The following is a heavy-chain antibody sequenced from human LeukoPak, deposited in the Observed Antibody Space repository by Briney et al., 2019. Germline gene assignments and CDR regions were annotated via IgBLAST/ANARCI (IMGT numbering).Heavy chain of an antibody. CDR1: GFTVSSNY. V-gene: IGHV3-66*01. D-gene: IGHD2-21*01. CDR3: ARDSRFRHFDY. CDR2: LYSGGST. Sequence: VSLRLSCAASGFTVSSNYMRWVRQAPGKGLEWVSVLYSGGSTYYADSVKGRFTISRDNSKNTLYLQMNSLRAEDTAVYYCARDSRFRHFDYWGQGTLVTVSS. J-gene: IGHJ4*02.